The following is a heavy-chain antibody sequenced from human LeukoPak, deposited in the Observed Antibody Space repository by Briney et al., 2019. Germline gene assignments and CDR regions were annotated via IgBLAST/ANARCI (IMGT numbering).Heavy chain of an antibody. D-gene: IGHD1-26*01. J-gene: IGHJ4*02. V-gene: IGHV3-30-3*01. CDR1: GFTLSSYA. Sequence: GGSLRLSCAASGFTLSSYAMHWVRQAPGKGLEWVAVISYDGSNKYYADSVKGRFTISRDNSKNTLYLQMNSLRAEDTAVYYCARDLGRWELQGGVCWGQGTLVTVSS. CDR3: ARDLGRWELQGGVC. CDR2: ISYDGSNK.